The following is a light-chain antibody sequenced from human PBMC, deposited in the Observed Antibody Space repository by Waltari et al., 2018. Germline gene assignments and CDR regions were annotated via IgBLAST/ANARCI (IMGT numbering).Light chain of an antibody. CDR3: AVWDDSLNGPV. CDR1: NSNVGGNT. V-gene: IGLV1-44*01. J-gene: IGLJ2*01. CDR2: IDI. Sequence: QSVLTQPASASGTPGQRVTISCSGSNSNVGGNTVNWYQQFPGTAPKLLIYIDILRPSGIPDRFSGSKSGTSAALAISGLQSEDEADYYCAVWDDSLNGPVFGGGTKLTVL.